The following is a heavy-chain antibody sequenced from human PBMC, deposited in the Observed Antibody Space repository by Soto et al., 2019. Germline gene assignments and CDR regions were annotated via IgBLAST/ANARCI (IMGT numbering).Heavy chain of an antibody. CDR3: VRGPSHCAFDV. V-gene: IGHV3-30*13. CDR1: GSTFSSYD. CDR2: ISPDGNNA. Sequence: QVQLVESGGDVVQPGRSLRLSCAASGSTFSSYDIHWVRQAPGKGLEWVAHISPDGNNAYYADSVKGRFTISRDNARKRVYLHVNGLRPDDTAVYHCVRGPSHCAFDVWGQGTLVTVSS. J-gene: IGHJ3*01.